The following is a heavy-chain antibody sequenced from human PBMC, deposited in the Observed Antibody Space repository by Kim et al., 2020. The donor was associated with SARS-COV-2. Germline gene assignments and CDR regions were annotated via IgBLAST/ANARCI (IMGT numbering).Heavy chain of an antibody. CDR2: IKSQPDGGTT. J-gene: IGHJ4*02. D-gene: IGHD6-6*01. CDR1: GFTISNAY. CDR3: TTDRGITARPIFDS. V-gene: IGHV3-15*01. Sequence: GGSLRLSCKASGFTISNAYMSWARQAPGKGLEWVGRIKSQPDGGTTDFAASVKGRFIISRDDSKNTLYLQMNSLIPEDTAVYYCTTDRGITARPIFDSWGQGTLVTVSS.